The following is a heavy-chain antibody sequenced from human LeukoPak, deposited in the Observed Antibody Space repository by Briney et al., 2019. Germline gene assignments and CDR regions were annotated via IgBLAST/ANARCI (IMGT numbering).Heavy chain of an antibody. J-gene: IGHJ4*02. CDR2: INGGNGNT. D-gene: IGHD2-15*01. Sequence: ASVKASCKASGYTFATYAMHWVRQAPGQRLEWMGWINGGNGNTKYSPEFQDRVTITSDTSASTAYMELSSLRSEDMAVYYCARGRGYCSGGNCYFIDYWGQGTLVTVSS. CDR3: ARGRGYCSGGNCYFIDY. V-gene: IGHV1-3*03. CDR1: GYTFATYA.